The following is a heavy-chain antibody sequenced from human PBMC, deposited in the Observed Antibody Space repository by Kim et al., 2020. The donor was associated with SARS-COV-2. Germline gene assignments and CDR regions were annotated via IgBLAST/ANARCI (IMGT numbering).Heavy chain of an antibody. CDR2: ISWNGGDV. V-gene: IGHV3-9*01. J-gene: IGHJ3*02. CDR1: GFSLDDYA. Sequence: GGSLRLSCAASGFSLDDYAMHWVRQAPGKGLEWVAGISWNGGDVGYADSVKGRFTISRDSAKKALYLQMNSLRTEDTALYYCAKDMLAKISMSWAFDIWGQGTVVTVSS. CDR3: AKDMLAKISMSWAFDI. D-gene: IGHD6-13*01.